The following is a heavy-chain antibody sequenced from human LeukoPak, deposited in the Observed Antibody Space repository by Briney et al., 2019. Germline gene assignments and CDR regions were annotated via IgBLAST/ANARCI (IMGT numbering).Heavy chain of an antibody. CDR2: IWYDGSNK. Sequence: GGSLRLSCAASGFTFSSYGMHWVRLAPGKGLEWVAVIWYDGSNKYYADSVKGRFTISRDNSKNTLYLQMNSLRAEDTAIYYCARDLYCGGDCYLAEYFQHWGQGTLVTVSS. D-gene: IGHD2-21*02. J-gene: IGHJ1*01. CDR1: GFTFSSYG. V-gene: IGHV3-33*01. CDR3: ARDLYCGGDCYLAEYFQH.